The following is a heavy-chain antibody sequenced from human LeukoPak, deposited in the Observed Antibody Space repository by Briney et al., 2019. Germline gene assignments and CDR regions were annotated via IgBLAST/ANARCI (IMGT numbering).Heavy chain of an antibody. CDR1: GGSISSYY. D-gene: IGHD6-13*01. CDR3: AARGAAAGKSDY. J-gene: IGHJ4*02. CDR2: IYYSGST. V-gene: IGHV4-59*01. Sequence: PSETLSLTCTVSGGSISSYYWSWIRQPPGKGLEWIGYIYYSGSTNYNPSLKSRVIISVDTSKNQFSLKLSSVTTADTAVYYCAARGAAAGKSDYWGQGTLVTVSS.